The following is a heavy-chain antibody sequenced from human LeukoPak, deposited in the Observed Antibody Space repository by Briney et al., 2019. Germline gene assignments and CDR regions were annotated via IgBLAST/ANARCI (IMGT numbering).Heavy chain of an antibody. CDR2: ISGSGGST. CDR3: AKEMWQQLESNAFDI. Sequence: GGSLRLSCAASGFTFSSYAMSWVRQAPGKGLEWVPAISGSGGSTYYADSVKGRFTISRDNSKNTLYLQMNSLRAEDTAVYCCAKEMWQQLESNAFDIWGQGTMVTVSS. D-gene: IGHD6-13*01. J-gene: IGHJ3*02. CDR1: GFTFSSYA. V-gene: IGHV3-23*01.